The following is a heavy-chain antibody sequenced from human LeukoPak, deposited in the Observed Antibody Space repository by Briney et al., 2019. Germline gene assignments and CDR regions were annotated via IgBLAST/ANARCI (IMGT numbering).Heavy chain of an antibody. J-gene: IGHJ4*02. V-gene: IGHV3-23*01. CDR2: ISGSGGDT. CDR3: AKDQNTVITCFDS. CDR1: GLTFSNYA. Sequence: GGSLRLSCAASGLTFSNYAMSWVRQAPGKGLEWVSGISGSGGDTYYADAVKGRFTISRDNSKNTLYLQMNSLRAEDTAVYYCAKDQNTVITCFDSWGQGTLVTVSS. D-gene: IGHD4-17*01.